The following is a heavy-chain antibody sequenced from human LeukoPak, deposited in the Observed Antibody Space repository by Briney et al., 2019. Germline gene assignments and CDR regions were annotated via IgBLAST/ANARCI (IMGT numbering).Heavy chain of an antibody. CDR3: ANGDYYGAGRAHY. D-gene: IGHD3-10*01. CDR1: GGSIRSHY. Sequence: SETLSLTCTVSGGSIRSHYWTWIRQPPGKGLEWIGYMFHSGSHNYNPSLKSRLTISIDTSKNQFSLRLSSVTAADTDVYYCANGDYYGAGRAHYWGQGILVTVSS. CDR2: MFHSGSH. J-gene: IGHJ4*02. V-gene: IGHV4-59*11.